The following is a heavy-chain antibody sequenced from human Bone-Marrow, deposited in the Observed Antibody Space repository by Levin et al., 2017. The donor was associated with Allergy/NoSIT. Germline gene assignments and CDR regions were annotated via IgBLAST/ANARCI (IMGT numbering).Heavy chain of an antibody. CDR3: ARIGYSSSITYDDGMDV. CDR1: GFTFSSYW. CDR2: IKQDGSEK. Sequence: GGSLRLSCAASGFTFSSYWMSWVRQAPGKGLEWVANIKQDGSEKYYVDSVKGRFTISRDNAKNSLYLQMNSLRAEDTAVYYCARIGYSSSITYDDGMDVWGQGTTVTVSS. J-gene: IGHJ6*02. V-gene: IGHV3-7*01. D-gene: IGHD6-6*01.